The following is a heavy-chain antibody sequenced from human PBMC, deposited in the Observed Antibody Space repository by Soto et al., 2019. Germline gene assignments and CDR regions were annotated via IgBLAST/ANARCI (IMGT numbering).Heavy chain of an antibody. J-gene: IGHJ4*02. V-gene: IGHV4-59*08. CDR2: IFDSGNA. CDR3: ARHRRTTVAKFYFDN. Sequence: QVQLRESGPGLVKPSETLSLTCTVSGGSINSYCWSWIRQPPGKGLEWIAYIFDSGNANYNPSLKSRVTISVDTSKNQSSLKLTSVTAADTAVYYCARHRRTTVAKFYFDNWGQGALVTVSS. D-gene: IGHD4-4*01. CDR1: GGSINSYC.